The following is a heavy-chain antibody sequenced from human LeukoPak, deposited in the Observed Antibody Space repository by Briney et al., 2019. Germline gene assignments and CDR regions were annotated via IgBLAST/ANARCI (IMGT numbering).Heavy chain of an antibody. D-gene: IGHD3-3*01. CDR1: GFTVSTFW. Sequence: GGSLRLSCAASGFTVSTFWMSWVRQAPGKGLEWVARIKEDGSEKYYVDSVKGRFIISRDNAKNSLFLQMNSLRAEDTALYYCAKDTFWSGYYRAFDYWGQGTLVTVSS. CDR3: AKDTFWSGYYRAFDY. V-gene: IGHV3-7*03. CDR2: IKEDGSEK. J-gene: IGHJ4*02.